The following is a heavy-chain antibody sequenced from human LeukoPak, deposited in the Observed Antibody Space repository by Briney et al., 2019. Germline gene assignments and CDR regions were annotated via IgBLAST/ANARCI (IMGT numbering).Heavy chain of an antibody. CDR2: FDPEDGET. Sequence: ASVKVSCKVSGYTLTELSMHWVRQAPGKGLEWMGGFDPEDGETIYAQKFQGRVTMTEDTSTDTAYMELSSLRSEDTAVYYCATRGEYYYDSSYWGYFDYWGQGTLVTVSS. J-gene: IGHJ4*02. CDR1: GYTLTELS. CDR3: ATRGEYYYDSSYWGYFDY. D-gene: IGHD3-22*01. V-gene: IGHV1-24*01.